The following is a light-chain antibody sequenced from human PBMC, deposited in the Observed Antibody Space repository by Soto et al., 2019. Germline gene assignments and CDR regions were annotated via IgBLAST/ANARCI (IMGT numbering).Light chain of an antibody. Sequence: DIVMTQSPDSLAVSLGERATINCKSSQSVLYSSNNKNYLAWYQQKPGQPPKLLIYWASTRESGVPDRFSGSGSGTDFTLTISSLQAEDVAVXYCQXYYSTPPWTFGQGTKVEIK. CDR3: QXYYSTPPWT. V-gene: IGKV4-1*01. CDR2: WAS. J-gene: IGKJ1*01. CDR1: QSVLYSSNNKNY.